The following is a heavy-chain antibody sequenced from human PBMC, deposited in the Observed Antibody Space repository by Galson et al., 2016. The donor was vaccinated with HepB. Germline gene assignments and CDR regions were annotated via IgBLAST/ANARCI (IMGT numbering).Heavy chain of an antibody. CDR1: GFTFSSYA. CDR3: AKDTRSQLILGDFDY. J-gene: IGHJ4*02. CDR2: ISGSGGST. V-gene: IGHV3-23*01. Sequence: SLRLSCAASGFTFSSYAMSWVRQAPGKGLEWVSAISGSGGSTYYADSVKGRFTFSRDNSKNTLYLQMNSLRAEDTAVYYCAKDTRSQLILGDFDYWGQGTLVTVSS. D-gene: IGHD5-18*01.